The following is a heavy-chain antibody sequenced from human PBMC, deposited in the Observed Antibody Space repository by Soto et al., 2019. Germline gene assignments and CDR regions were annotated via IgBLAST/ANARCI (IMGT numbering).Heavy chain of an antibody. CDR2: INSDGSST. J-gene: IGHJ4*02. CDR1: GFTFSSYW. Sequence: GGSLRLSCAASGFTFSSYWMHWVRQAPGKGLVWVSRINSDGSSTSYADSVKGRFTISRDNAKNTLYLQMNSLRAEDTAVYYCARAIYGSEYYFDYWGQGTLVTVSS. CDR3: ARAIYGSEYYFDY. D-gene: IGHD3-10*01. V-gene: IGHV3-74*01.